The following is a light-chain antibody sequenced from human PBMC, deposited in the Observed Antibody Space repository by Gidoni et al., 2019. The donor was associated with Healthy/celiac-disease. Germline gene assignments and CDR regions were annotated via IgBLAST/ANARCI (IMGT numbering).Light chain of an antibody. CDR3: QQYGSSLPWT. V-gene: IGKV3-20*01. Sequence: EIVLTQSPGTLSLSPGERATLSCRASQSVSSSYLAWYQQKPGQAPRLLIYGASSRATGIPDRFSGSGSWTDFTITISRLEPEDFAVYYCQQYGSSLPWTFXXXTKVEIK. CDR1: QSVSSSY. CDR2: GAS. J-gene: IGKJ1*01.